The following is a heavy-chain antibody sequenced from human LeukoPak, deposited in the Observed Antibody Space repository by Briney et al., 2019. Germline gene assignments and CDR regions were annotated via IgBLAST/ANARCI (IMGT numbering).Heavy chain of an antibody. CDR3: ASHVGSTRNFDY. V-gene: IGHV3-21*01. CDR1: GFTFSTYS. CDR2: ISSTSKYV. J-gene: IGHJ4*02. D-gene: IGHD2-2*01. Sequence: GGSLRLSCAASGFTFSTYSMDWVRQAPGKGLEWVSSISSTSKYVYYADSVKGRFTVSRDNAKNSLFLQMNSLRAEDTAVYYCASHVGSTRNFDYWGQGTLVTVSS.